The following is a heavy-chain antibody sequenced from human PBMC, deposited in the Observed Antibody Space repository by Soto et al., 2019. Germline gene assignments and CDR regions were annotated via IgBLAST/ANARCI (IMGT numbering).Heavy chain of an antibody. Sequence: SLTLSLTCAIYGDSVSSNTPSWNWIRQSPSRGLEWLGRTHFRSKWYNDYAVSVKRRIIINPDTSHNEFSQQLNFVTTEDMAANFCERGDSLGPEAGYAFDPWGQGIMVTVSS. D-gene: IGHD2-2*01. CDR3: ERGDSLGPEAGYAFDP. V-gene: IGHV6-1*01. J-gene: IGHJ5*02. CDR2: THFRSKWYN. CDR1: GDSVSSNTPS.